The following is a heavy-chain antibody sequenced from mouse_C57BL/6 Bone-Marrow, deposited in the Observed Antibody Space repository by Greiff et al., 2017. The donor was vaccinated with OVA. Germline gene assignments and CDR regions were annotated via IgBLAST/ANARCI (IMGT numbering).Heavy chain of an antibody. CDR2: IDPSDSYT. Sequence: VQLQQPGAELVMPGASVKLSCKASGYTFTSSWMHWVKQRPGQGLEWIGEIDPSDSYTNYNQKFKGKSTLTVDKSSSTAYMQLSSLTSEDSAVYYCARRGYYGSRNFDYWGQGTTLTVSS. D-gene: IGHD1-1*01. CDR3: ARRGYYGSRNFDY. J-gene: IGHJ2*01. CDR1: GYTFTSSW. V-gene: IGHV1-69*01.